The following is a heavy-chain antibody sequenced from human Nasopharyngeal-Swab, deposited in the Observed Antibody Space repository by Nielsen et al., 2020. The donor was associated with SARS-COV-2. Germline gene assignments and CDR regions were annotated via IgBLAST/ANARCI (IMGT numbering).Heavy chain of an antibody. Sequence: GESPKISCKGSGYIFTSYWIGWVRQMPGKGLEWMGIIYPADSDSRYSLSFQGQVSISVDKSISTAYLQWNTLKASDTAIYYCVRRALSASYFYFDYWGPGTLVTVSS. D-gene: IGHD1-26*01. V-gene: IGHV5-51*01. J-gene: IGHJ4*02. CDR1: GYIFTSYW. CDR3: VRRALSASYFYFDY. CDR2: IYPADSDS.